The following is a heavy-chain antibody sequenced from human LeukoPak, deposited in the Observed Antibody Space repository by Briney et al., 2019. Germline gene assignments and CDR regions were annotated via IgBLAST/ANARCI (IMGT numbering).Heavy chain of an antibody. D-gene: IGHD1-26*01. CDR2: MNPNSGNT. Sequence: ASVTVSCKASGYTFTSYDINWVRQATGQGLEWMGWMNPNSGNTGYAQKFQGRVTMTRNTSISTAYMELSSLRSEDTAVYYCARAGGLSGYFDYWGQGTLVTVSS. CDR1: GYTFTSYD. V-gene: IGHV1-8*01. CDR3: ARAGGLSGYFDY. J-gene: IGHJ4*02.